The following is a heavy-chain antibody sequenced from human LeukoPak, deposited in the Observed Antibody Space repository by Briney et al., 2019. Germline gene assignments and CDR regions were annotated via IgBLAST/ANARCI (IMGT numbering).Heavy chain of an antibody. Sequence: ASVKVSCKASGYTFSSYGISWVRQAPGQGLEWMGWINTLNSNTNYAQKHQGRVTMTTDTSTTTAYMELRSLRSDDTAVYYCARGNDVGGIYWEFHFDYWGQGTLVTVSS. V-gene: IGHV1-18*01. D-gene: IGHD3-10*01. J-gene: IGHJ4*02. CDR2: INTLNSNT. CDR1: GYTFSSYG. CDR3: ARGNDVGGIYWEFHFDY.